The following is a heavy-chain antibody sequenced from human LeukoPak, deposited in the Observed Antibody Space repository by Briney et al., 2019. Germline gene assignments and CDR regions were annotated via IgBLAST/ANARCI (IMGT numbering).Heavy chain of an antibody. CDR1: GGSINNNY. Sequence: NPSETLSLTCTVSGGSINNNYWSWIRQPPGKGLEWIGYIYYSGSTKYNPSLKSRVTISVDTSKNQFSLKLSSVTAADTAVYYCARGTITMIVVVIRDAFDIWGQGTMVTVSS. D-gene: IGHD3-22*01. J-gene: IGHJ3*02. V-gene: IGHV4-59*12. CDR3: ARGTITMIVVVIRDAFDI. CDR2: IYYSGST.